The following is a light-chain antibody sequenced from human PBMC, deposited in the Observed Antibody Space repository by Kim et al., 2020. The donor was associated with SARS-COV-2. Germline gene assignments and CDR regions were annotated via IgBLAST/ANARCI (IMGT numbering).Light chain of an antibody. V-gene: IGKV1-5*03. CDR2: KAS. J-gene: IGKJ4*01. CDR1: QSVNSW. CDR3: QHYITYPLT. Sequence: DIQMTQSPSTLSASVGDRVTITCRASQSVNSWLAWYQQKSGKAPKLLIYKASSLESAVPSRFSGSGSGTEFTLTINNLQPDDFATYYCQHYITYPLTFGGGTKVDIK.